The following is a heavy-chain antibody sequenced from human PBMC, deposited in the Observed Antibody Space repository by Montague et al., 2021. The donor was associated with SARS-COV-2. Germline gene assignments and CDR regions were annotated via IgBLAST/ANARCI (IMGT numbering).Heavy chain of an antibody. V-gene: IGHV4-4*02. CDR2: IHHTGIT. D-gene: IGHD6-13*01. CDR3: ASHPVFQQLYS. CDR1: GASVTSINW. J-gene: IGHJ4*02. Sequence: SETLSLTCAVSGASVTSINWWCWVRPPPGRGLEWIAEIHHTGITNFNPSLRSRVSISLDTSKNQFSLTLSSVTAADTATYFCASHPVFQQLYSWGQGTLVSVSS.